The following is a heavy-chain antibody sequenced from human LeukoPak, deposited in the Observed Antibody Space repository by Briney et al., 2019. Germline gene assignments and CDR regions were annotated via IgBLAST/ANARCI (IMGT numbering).Heavy chain of an antibody. D-gene: IGHD3-10*01. CDR2: ISNDGGDR. V-gene: IGHV3-30*03. CDR3: ARDRGFGELLSFWFDP. Sequence: GGSLRLSCAASGFTFSSYGMHWVRQAPGKGLEWVAVISNDGGDRKYADSVKGRFTISRDNSKNTLYLQMNSLRAEDTAVYYCARDRGFGELLSFWFDPWGQGTLVTVSS. CDR1: GFTFSSYG. J-gene: IGHJ5*02.